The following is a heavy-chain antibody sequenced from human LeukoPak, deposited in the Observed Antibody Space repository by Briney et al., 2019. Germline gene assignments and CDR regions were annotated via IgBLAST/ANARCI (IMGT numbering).Heavy chain of an antibody. CDR1: GFTFSSYA. CDR2: ISYDGSNK. D-gene: IGHD2-15*01. J-gene: IGHJ4*02. Sequence: GRSLRLSCAASGFTFSSYATHWVRQAPGKGLEWVAVISYDGSNKYYADSVKGRFTISRDNSKSTLCLQMNSLRAEDTAVYYCAKQLGYCSDGSCYFPYWGQGTLVTVSS. CDR3: AKQLGYCSDGSCYFPY. V-gene: IGHV3-30-3*02.